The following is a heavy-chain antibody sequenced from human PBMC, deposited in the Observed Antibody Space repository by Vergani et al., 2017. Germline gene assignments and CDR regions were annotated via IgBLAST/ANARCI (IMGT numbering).Heavy chain of an antibody. Sequence: QLQLQQSGPGLVKPSETLFLTCTVSADSISSGSYYWGWIRQPPGKSLEWIGSIYYSGLTYYNPSLKSRLSISVDTSRNQVSLRLTSVTAADTAVYYCARRVDTSTSWSYSWFDPWGQGTLVTVSS. CDR2: IYYSGLT. D-gene: IGHD6-13*01. V-gene: IGHV4-39*01. J-gene: IGHJ5*02. CDR1: ADSISSGSYY. CDR3: ARRVDTSTSWSYSWFDP.